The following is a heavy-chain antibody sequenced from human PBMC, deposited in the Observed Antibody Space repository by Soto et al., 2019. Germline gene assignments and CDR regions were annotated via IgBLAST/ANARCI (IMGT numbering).Heavy chain of an antibody. Sequence: PGGSLRLSCAASGFTFSDYYMSWIRQAPGKGLEWVSYISSSGSTIYYADSVKGRFTISRDNAKNSLYLQMNSLRAEDTAVYYCARDVYYDSSGYYPYYFDYWGQGTLVTVSS. D-gene: IGHD3-22*01. V-gene: IGHV3-11*01. CDR2: ISSSGSTI. CDR1: GFTFSDYY. CDR3: ARDVYYDSSGYYPYYFDY. J-gene: IGHJ4*02.